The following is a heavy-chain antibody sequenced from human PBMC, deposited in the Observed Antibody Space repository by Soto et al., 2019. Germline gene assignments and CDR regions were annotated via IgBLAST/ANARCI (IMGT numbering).Heavy chain of an antibody. CDR3: AHRLTLNSDWNYGRFDY. J-gene: IGHJ4*02. D-gene: IGHD1-7*01. CDR2: IYWDDDK. CDR1: GFSLTTSGVG. Sequence: QITLKESGPALVKPTQTLTLTCSFSGFSLTTSGVGVGWIRQPPGEALEWLALIYWDDDKRYSPSLKSRLTITKDTSKNHVVLTMTNVDPVDTATYYCAHRLTLNSDWNYGRFDYWGQGTLFTVSS. V-gene: IGHV2-5*02.